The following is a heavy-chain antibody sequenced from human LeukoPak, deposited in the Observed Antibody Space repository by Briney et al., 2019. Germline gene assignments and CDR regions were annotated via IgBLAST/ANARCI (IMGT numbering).Heavy chain of an antibody. CDR1: GGTFSSYA. CDR3: AGSSIVVVPAATIARFDP. J-gene: IGHJ5*02. Sequence: ASVKVSCKASGGTFSSYAISWVRQASGQGLEWMGRIIPILGIANYAQKFQGRVTITADKSTSTAYMELSSLRSEDTAVYYCAGSSIVVVPAATIARFDPWGQGTLVTVSS. CDR2: IIPILGIA. D-gene: IGHD2-2*01. V-gene: IGHV1-69*04.